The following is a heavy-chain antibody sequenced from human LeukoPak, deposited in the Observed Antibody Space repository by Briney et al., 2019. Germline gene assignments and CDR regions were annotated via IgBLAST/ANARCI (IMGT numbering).Heavy chain of an antibody. CDR3: ARVGLLWFGEPTNYFDY. CDR2: IWYDGSNK. CDR1: GFTFSSYG. J-gene: IGHJ4*02. D-gene: IGHD3-10*01. V-gene: IGHV3-33*01. Sequence: GRSLRLSCAASGFTFSSYGTHWVRQAPGKGLEWVAVIWYDGSNKYYADSVKGRFTISRDNSKNTLYLQMNSLRAEDTAVYYCARVGLLWFGEPTNYFDYWGQGTLVTVSS.